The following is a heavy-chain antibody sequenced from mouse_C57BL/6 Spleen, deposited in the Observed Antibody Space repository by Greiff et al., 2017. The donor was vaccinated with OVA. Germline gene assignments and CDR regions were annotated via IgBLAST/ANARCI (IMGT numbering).Heavy chain of an antibody. CDR3: ARGGGTAY. Sequence: EVQLQQSGPELVKPGASVKISCKASGYSFTGYYMNWVKQSPEKSLEWIGEINPSTGGTTYNQKFKAKATLTVDKSSSTAYMQLKSLTSEDSAVYYGARGGGTAYWGQGTLVTVSA. D-gene: IGHD3-3*01. V-gene: IGHV1-42*01. CDR2: INPSTGGT. J-gene: IGHJ3*01. CDR1: GYSFTGYY.